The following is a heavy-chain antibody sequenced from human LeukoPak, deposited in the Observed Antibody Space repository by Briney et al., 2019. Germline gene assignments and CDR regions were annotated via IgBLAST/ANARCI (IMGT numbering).Heavy chain of an antibody. Sequence: PGGSLRLSCAASGFTFSSYTFYWFRQPSGKGLEWVASVSVEGIGRFFPGSVEGRFTISRDNSKNTVYLQMNNLRPEDTAVYFCATVTKVNVDFWGQGTLVTVSS. CDR1: GFTFSSYT. J-gene: IGHJ4*02. D-gene: IGHD4-11*01. V-gene: IGHV3-30-3*01. CDR3: ATVTKVNVDF. CDR2: VSVEGIGR.